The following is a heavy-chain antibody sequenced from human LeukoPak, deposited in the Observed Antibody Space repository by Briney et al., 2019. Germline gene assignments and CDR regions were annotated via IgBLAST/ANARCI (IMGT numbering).Heavy chain of an antibody. CDR3: ARHPGYVVVPAAVDWYFDL. D-gene: IGHD2-2*01. J-gene: IGHJ2*01. Sequence: KTSETLSLTCAVSSASITSSNYWSWVRQPPGKGLEWIGEINHSGTTNYNPSLRSRVTISVDKSKNQFSLKLSSVTAADTAVYYCARHPGYVVVPAAVDWYFDLWGRGTLVTVSS. V-gene: IGHV4-4*02. CDR1: SASITSSNY. CDR2: INHSGTT.